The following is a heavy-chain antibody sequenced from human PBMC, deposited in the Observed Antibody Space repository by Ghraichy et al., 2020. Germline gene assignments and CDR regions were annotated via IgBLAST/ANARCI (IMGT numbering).Heavy chain of an antibody. Sequence: LSLTCAVSGFSVSGSYMGWVRQAPGKGLEWVSVIYSGGSTYYTDSVKGRFTISRHYSKDTLYLQMNRLRTDDTAVYYCARLGYCSGDSCYAWYFDLWGRGTPVSVSS. CDR1: GFSVSGSY. CDR2: IYSGGST. J-gene: IGHJ2*01. D-gene: IGHD2-15*01. V-gene: IGHV3-53*04. CDR3: ARLGYCSGDSCYAWYFDL.